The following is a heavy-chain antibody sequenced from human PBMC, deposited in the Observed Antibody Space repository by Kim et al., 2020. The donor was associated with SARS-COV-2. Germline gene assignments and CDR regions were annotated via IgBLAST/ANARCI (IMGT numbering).Heavy chain of an antibody. CDR3: ARGIYGSGSYYPKDY. J-gene: IGHJ4*02. V-gene: IGHV4-59*01. CDR1: GGSISSYY. D-gene: IGHD3-10*01. Sequence: SETLSLTCTVSGGSISSYYWSWIRQPPGKGLEWIGYIYYSGSTNYNPSLKSRVTISVDTSKNQFSLKLSSVTAADTAVYYCARGIYGSGSYYPKDYWGQGTLVTVSS. CDR2: IYYSGST.